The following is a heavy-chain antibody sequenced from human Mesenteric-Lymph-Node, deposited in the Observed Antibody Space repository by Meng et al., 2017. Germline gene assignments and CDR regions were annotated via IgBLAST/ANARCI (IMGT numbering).Heavy chain of an antibody. CDR1: GGSISSGDYY. CDR2: IYYSGST. V-gene: IGHV4-30-4*01. J-gene: IGHJ5*01. D-gene: IGHD4-17*01. Sequence: GHRQGSGPGPVQPSQTPSLPCTVSGGSISSGDYYWSWIRQPPGKGLEWIGYIYYSGSTYSNASLKSRVTISIDRSKNQFSLKLSSVTAADTAVYYCARDRKHYGERGWFDPWGQGTLVTVSS. CDR3: ARDRKHYGERGWFDP.